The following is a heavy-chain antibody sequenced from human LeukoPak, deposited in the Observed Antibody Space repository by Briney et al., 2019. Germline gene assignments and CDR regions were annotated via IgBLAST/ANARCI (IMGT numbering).Heavy chain of an antibody. Sequence: SETLSLTCTVSGGSISSYYWSWIRQPPGKGLEWIGYIYYSGSTNYNPSLKSRVTISVDKSKNQFSLKLSSVTAADTAVYYCARVVVVVATPVKYFDYWGQGTLVTVSS. V-gene: IGHV4-59*12. J-gene: IGHJ4*02. CDR3: ARVVVVVATPVKYFDY. CDR2: IYYSGST. CDR1: GGSISSYY. D-gene: IGHD2-15*01.